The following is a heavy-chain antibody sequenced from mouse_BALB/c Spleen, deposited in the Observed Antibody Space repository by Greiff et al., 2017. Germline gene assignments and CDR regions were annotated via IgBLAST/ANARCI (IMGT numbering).Heavy chain of an antibody. Sequence: EVKLQESGPSLVKPSQTLSLTCSVTGDSITSGYWNWIRKFPGNKLEYMGYISYSGSTYYNPSLKSRISITRDTSKNQYYLQLNSVTTEDTATYYCARVYGNYVNYYAMDYWGQGTSVTVSS. J-gene: IGHJ4*01. CDR1: GDSITSGY. CDR2: ISYSGST. V-gene: IGHV3-8*02. D-gene: IGHD2-1*01. CDR3: ARVYGNYVNYYAMDY.